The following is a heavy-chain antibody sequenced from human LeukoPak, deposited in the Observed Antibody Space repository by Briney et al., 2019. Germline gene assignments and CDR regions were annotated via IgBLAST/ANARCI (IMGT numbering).Heavy chain of an antibody. CDR2: INPSGGST. CDR1: GYTFTSYY. D-gene: IGHD4-17*01. V-gene: IGHV1-46*01. J-gene: IGHJ6*03. CDR3: ARDYGDYVSSYYYYMDV. Sequence: ASVKASCKASGYTFTSYYMHWVRQAPGQGLEWMGIINPSGGSTSYAQKFQGGVTMTRDTSTSTVYMELSSLRSEDTAVYYCARDYGDYVSSYYYYMDVWGKGTTVTISS.